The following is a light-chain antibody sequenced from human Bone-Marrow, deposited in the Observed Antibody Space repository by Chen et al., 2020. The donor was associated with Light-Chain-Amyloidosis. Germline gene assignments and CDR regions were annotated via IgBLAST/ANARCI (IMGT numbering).Light chain of an antibody. J-gene: IGKJ4*01. V-gene: IGKV2-40*01. Sequence: DIVMTQTPLSLPVTPGEQASISFRSSQSLLDGDDGNTYLDWYLQKPGQSQQVLIYSVSYRASGGPDRVSGSGSGTDFTLKISRVEAEDVGVYYCMQRTEFPYTFGGGTKVDIK. CDR3: MQRTEFPYT. CDR1: QSLLDGDDGNTY. CDR2: SVS.